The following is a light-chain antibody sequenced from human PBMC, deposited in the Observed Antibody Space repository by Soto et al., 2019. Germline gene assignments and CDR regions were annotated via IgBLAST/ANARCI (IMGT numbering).Light chain of an antibody. V-gene: IGKV1-39*01. CDR1: QSISSY. CDR2: AAS. CDR3: QQSYSTLWT. Sequence: DIQMTQSPSSLSASVGDRVTITCRASQSISSYLNWYQQKPGKAPKLLIYAASSLQSGVPSRFSGSGSGTDFTLTISSLQPEDFATYYCQQSYSTLWTFGQGTKGISN. J-gene: IGKJ1*01.